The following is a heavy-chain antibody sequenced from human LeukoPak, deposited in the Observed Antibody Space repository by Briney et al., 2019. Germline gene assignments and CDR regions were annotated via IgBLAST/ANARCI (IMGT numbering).Heavy chain of an antibody. V-gene: IGHV3-21*01. J-gene: IGHJ4*02. Sequence: GGSLRLSCAASGLTVNSNYMAWVRQAPGKGLEWVSSISHSSTYIYYTDSVKGRFAISRDNAKNSLYLQMNSLRADDAAVYYCAREPTSMGSDYWGQGTLVTVSS. CDR2: ISHSSTYI. D-gene: IGHD5-18*01. CDR1: GLTVNSNY. CDR3: AREPTSMGSDY.